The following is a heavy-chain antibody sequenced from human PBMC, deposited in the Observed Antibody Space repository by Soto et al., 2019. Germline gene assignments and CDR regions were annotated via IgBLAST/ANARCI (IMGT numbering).Heavy chain of an antibody. D-gene: IGHD2-2*01. CDR1: GGSICGGDYS. Sequence: SATLSLTGTVSGGSICGGDYSWSWMRQPPGKGLEWMGYIYSSGSTCYNPSLQSRVPVSVATSNNKISLKPSLVTAATPAVYHCARDIPTSGLAEIVVVPAAMGYGMDVWGPGTTVTAS. J-gene: IGHJ6*02. CDR2: IYSSGST. V-gene: IGHV4-30-4*01. CDR3: ARDIPTSGLAEIVVVPAAMGYGMDV.